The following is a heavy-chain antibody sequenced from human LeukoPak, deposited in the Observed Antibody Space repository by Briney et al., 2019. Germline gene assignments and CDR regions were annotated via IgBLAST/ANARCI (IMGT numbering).Heavy chain of an antibody. CDR3: ARNKGYSSTWTPFDY. CDR1: GFTLSDHY. CDR2: TRDKANSYTT. D-gene: IGHD6-13*01. J-gene: IGHJ4*02. Sequence: GGSLRLSCAASGFTLSDHYMDWVRQAPGKGLEWVGRTRDKANSYTTEYAASVKGRFTISRDDSKNSVYLQMNSLKTEDTAVYYCARNKGYSSTWTPFDYWGQGTLVTVSS. V-gene: IGHV3-72*01.